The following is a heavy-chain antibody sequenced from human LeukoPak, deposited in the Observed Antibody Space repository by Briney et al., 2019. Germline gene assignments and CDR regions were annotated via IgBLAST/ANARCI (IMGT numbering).Heavy chain of an antibody. D-gene: IGHD5-12*01. CDR1: GYTFTSYG. CDR2: ISAYNGNT. CDR3: VRDSSGYDYRFRYGMDV. V-gene: IGHV1-18*01. J-gene: IGHJ6*02. Sequence: GASVKVSCKASGYTFTSYGISWVRQAPGQGLEWMGWISAYNGNTNYAQKLQGRVTMTTDTSTSTAYMELRSLRSDDTAVYYCVRDSSGYDYRFRYGMDVWGQGTTVTVSS.